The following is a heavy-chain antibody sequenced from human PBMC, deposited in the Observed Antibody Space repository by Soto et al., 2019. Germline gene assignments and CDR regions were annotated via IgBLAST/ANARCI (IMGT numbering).Heavy chain of an antibody. CDR3: ARGLGAQIVDY. CDR2: ISAYNGNT. Sequence: QVQLVQSGAEVKKPGASVKVSCKASGYTFTSYGISWVRQAPGQGLEWMGWISAYNGNTKYAQKLQGRVSMTTDTSASTACMELRSLRSDDTAVYYCARGLGAQIVDYWGQGTLVTVSS. V-gene: IGHV1-18*01. D-gene: IGHD1-26*01. CDR1: GYTFTSYG. J-gene: IGHJ4*02.